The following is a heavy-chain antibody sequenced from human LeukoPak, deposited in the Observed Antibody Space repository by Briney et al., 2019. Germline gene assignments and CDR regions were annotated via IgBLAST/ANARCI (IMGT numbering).Heavy chain of an antibody. J-gene: IGHJ4*02. Sequence: GGSLRLSCAASGFXFTRNAMAWVRQAPGKGLEWVSAIDGSGGTTFYADSVEGRVTISRVQSTNTVYLQMNSLRADDTAVYYCAKAHCSSTSCSRADNWGQGTLVTVSS. CDR2: IDGSGGTT. V-gene: IGHV3-23*01. CDR1: GFXFTRNA. CDR3: AKAHCSSTSCSRADN. D-gene: IGHD2-2*01.